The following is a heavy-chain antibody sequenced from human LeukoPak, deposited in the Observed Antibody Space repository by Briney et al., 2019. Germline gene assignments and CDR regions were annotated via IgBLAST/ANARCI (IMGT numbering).Heavy chain of an antibody. CDR1: GFTFISYA. D-gene: IGHD2-2*01. Sequence: PGGSLRLSCAASGFTFISYAMHWVRQAPGKGLEWVAVISYDGSNKYYADSVKGRFTISRDNSKNTLYPQMNSLRAEDTAVYYCARDQGYCSSTSCWSWFDPWGQGTLVTVSS. J-gene: IGHJ5*02. V-gene: IGHV3-30*04. CDR3: ARDQGYCSSTSCWSWFDP. CDR2: ISYDGSNK.